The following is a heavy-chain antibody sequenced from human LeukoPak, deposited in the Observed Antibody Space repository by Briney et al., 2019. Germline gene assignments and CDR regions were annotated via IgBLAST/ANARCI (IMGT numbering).Heavy chain of an antibody. V-gene: IGHV4-39*01. CDR2: IFFGGST. D-gene: IGHD1-26*01. Sequence: SSETLSLTCTVSGGSISTSYYWGWFRQPPRKGLEWIGSIFFGGSTYYNPSFKSRLTISVATSKKHFTLKLSSVTAAATAVYYCAPGSTSGNRGSYFDPWGQGTLVTVSS. J-gene: IGHJ5*02. CDR3: APGSTSGNRGSYFDP. CDR1: GGSISTSYY.